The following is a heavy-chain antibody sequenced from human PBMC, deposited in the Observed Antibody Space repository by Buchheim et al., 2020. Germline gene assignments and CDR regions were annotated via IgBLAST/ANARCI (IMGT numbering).Heavy chain of an antibody. CDR3: ARDLGAAGQHFDH. D-gene: IGHD6-13*01. CDR1: GFTFSSYE. V-gene: IGHV3-48*03. J-gene: IGHJ4*02. Sequence: EVQLVESGGGLVQPGGSLRLSCAASGFTFSSYEMNWVRQAPGKGLEWVSYITSSGDIGYYADSVKGRFTISRDNAKNSLYLQMNSLRAEDTAVYYCARDLGAAGQHFDHWGQGTL. CDR2: ITSSGDIG.